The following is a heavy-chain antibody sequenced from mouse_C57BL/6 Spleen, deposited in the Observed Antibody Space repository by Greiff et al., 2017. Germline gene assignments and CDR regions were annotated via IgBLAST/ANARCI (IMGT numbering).Heavy chain of an antibody. Sequence: DVMLVESGGGLVKPGGSLKLSCAASGFTFSSYTMSWVRQTPEKRLEWVATISGGGGNTYYPASVQGRFTISRDNANTTLYLQMSILRSEDTALYYCARHVNWDGFAYWGQGTLVTVSA. V-gene: IGHV5-9*01. D-gene: IGHD4-1*02. J-gene: IGHJ3*01. CDR2: ISGGGGNT. CDR1: GFTFSSYT. CDR3: ARHVNWDGFAY.